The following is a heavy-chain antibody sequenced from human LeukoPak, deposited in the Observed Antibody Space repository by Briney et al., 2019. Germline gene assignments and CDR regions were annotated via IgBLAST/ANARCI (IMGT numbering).Heavy chain of an antibody. D-gene: IGHD1-26*01. CDR1: GFTVSSYV. CDR2: ISGSDGST. V-gene: IGHV3-23*01. J-gene: IGHJ1*01. Sequence: GGSLRLSCAASGFTVSSYVMSWVRQAPGKGLEWVSAISGSDGSTYYADSVKGRFTISRDSSKNTLYLQMNSLRAEDTAIYYCAKDGGTYSEYFQHWGQGTLVTVSS. CDR3: AKDGGTYSEYFQH.